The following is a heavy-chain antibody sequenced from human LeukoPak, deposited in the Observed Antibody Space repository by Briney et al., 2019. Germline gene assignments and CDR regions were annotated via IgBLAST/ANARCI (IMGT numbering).Heavy chain of an antibody. J-gene: IGHJ6*02. Sequence: PGRSLRLSCAASGFTFSSYGMHWVRQAPGKGLEWVAVISYDGNNKYYADSVKGRFTISRDSSKNTLYMQMNSLRAEDTAVYYCAKDRYDSSGYSLRYYYYGMDVWGQGTTVTVSS. CDR3: AKDRYDSSGYSLRYYYYGMDV. D-gene: IGHD3-22*01. CDR1: GFTFSSYG. V-gene: IGHV3-30*18. CDR2: ISYDGNNK.